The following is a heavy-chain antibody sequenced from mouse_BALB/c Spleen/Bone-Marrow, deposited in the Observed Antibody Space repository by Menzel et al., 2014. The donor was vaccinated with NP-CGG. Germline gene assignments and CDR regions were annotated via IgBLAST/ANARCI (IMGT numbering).Heavy chain of an antibody. CDR2: INPNSGYT. D-gene: IGHD1-1*02. V-gene: IGHV1-4*02. CDR3: ARLVPSPFDY. CDR1: GYTLTSYT. J-gene: IGHJ2*02. Sequence: VQLQQSADELARPGASVKMSCKASGYTLTSYTMHWVKQRPGQGLEWIGYINPNSGYTEYNQNLKDKATLTTDTSSSTAYLQLISLTSEDSAVYYCARLVPSPFDYWGQGTSLPVSS.